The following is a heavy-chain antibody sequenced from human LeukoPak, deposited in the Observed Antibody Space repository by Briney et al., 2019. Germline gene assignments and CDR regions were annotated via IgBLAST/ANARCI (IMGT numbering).Heavy chain of an antibody. V-gene: IGHV4-39*01. CDR1: GGSISSSSYY. J-gene: IGHJ4*02. D-gene: IGHD2-2*01. CDR2: IYDRGST. CDR3: ARRRVQWPAAINYFDS. Sequence: PSESLSLTCTVSGGSISSSSYYWGWIRQPPGKGLEWIGSIYDRGSTYYNPSLKSRVTISEDTSKKQFSLKLSSVTAADTAVYYCARRRVQWPAAINYFDSWGQGTLVTVSS.